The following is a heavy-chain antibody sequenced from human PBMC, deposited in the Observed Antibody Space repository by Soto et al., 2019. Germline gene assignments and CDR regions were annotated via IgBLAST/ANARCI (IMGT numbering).Heavy chain of an antibody. CDR1: GGPISSGGYP. CDR2: IYHSGST. Sequence: QLQLQESGSRLVKPSQTLSLTCAVSGGPISSGGYPWSWLRQPPGKGLEWIGYIYHSGSTYYNPSRMSRVTISVDRSTNQCSLKLSSVPAADAAVYYWARVPGPWGQGTLVTVSS. D-gene: IGHD3-10*01. V-gene: IGHV4-30-2*01. J-gene: IGHJ4*02. CDR3: ARVPGP.